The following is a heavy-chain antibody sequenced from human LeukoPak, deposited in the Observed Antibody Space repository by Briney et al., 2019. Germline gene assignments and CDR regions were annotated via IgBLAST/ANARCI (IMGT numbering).Heavy chain of an antibody. V-gene: IGHV4-34*01. CDR1: GGSFSGYY. D-gene: IGHD3-10*01. Sequence: PSETLSLTCAVYGGSFSGYYWSWIRQPPGKGLEWIGEINHSGSTNYNPSLKSRVTISVDTSKNQFSLKLSSVTAADTAVYYCARLTYYYGSGSYYSPYYYYYYYMDVWGKGTTVTISS. J-gene: IGHJ6*03. CDR2: INHSGST. CDR3: ARLTYYYGSGSYYSPYYYYYYYMDV.